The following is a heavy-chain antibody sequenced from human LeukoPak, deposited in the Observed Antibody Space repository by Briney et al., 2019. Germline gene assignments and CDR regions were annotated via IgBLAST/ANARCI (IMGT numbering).Heavy chain of an antibody. D-gene: IGHD6-13*01. CDR1: GFTFSSYA. CDR3: AKRQGIAAAGTGKYFDY. V-gene: IGHV3-23*01. CDR2: ISGSGGST. Sequence: GGSLGLSCAASGFTFSSYAMSWVRQAPGKGLEWVSAISGSGGSTYYADSVKGRFTISRDNSKNTLYLQMNSLRAEDTAVYYCAKRQGIAAAGTGKYFDYWGQGTLVTVSS. J-gene: IGHJ4*02.